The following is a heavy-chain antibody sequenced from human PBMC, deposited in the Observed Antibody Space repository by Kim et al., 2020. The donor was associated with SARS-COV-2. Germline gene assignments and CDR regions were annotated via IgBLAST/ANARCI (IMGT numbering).Heavy chain of an antibody. J-gene: IGHJ4*02. Sequence: VKSRITINPDTSKNQFSLQLNSVTPEDTAVYYCARGGENYDFWSVHFDYWGQGTLVTVSS. D-gene: IGHD3-3*01. V-gene: IGHV6-1*01. CDR3: ARGGENYDFWSVHFDY.